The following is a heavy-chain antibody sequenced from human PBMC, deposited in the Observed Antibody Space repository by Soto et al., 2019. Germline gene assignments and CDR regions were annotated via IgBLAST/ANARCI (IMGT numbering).Heavy chain of an antibody. J-gene: IGHJ6*02. Sequence: PSETLSLTCTVSGGSISSGDYYWSWIRQPPGKGLEWIGYIYYSGSTYYNPSLKSRVTISVDTSKNQFSLKLSSVTAADTAVYYCARHRLVHPEIKTGLDYYYYGMDVWGQGTTVTVSS. V-gene: IGHV4-30-4*01. D-gene: IGHD3-9*01. CDR1: GGSISSGDYY. CDR2: IYYSGST. CDR3: ARHRLVHPEIKTGLDYYYYGMDV.